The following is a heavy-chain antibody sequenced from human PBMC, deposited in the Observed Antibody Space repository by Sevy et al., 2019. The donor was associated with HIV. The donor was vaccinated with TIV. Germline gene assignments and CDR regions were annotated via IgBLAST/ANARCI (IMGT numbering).Heavy chain of an antibody. CDR1: VFTVNSNY. Sequence: GGSLRPSCAASVFTVNSNYMPWVRQPPGKGLEGDSAIHSVVTTYHADSVKDRFTISRVNFKNTLYLNMSSLRAEDTAVYYCARGKSGYGYALNYWGQGTLVTVSS. J-gene: IGHJ4*02. CDR2: IHSVVTT. V-gene: IGHV3-66*01. CDR3: ARGKSGYGYALNY. D-gene: IGHD5-18*01.